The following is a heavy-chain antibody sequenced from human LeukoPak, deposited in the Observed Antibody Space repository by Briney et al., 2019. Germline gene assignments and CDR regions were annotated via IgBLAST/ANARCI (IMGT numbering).Heavy chain of an antibody. D-gene: IGHD5-18*01. CDR1: GDSISSGDYH. CDR3: ARAYDSYGLGSAFDI. J-gene: IGHJ3*02. CDR2: IYHSGST. Sequence: SETLSLTCTVSGDSISSGDYHWSWIRQPPGEGLEWIGYIYHSGSTYYNPSLKSRVTISVDRSKNQFSLKLSSVTAADTAVYYCARAYDSYGLGSAFDIWGQGTMVTVSS. V-gene: IGHV4-30-2*01.